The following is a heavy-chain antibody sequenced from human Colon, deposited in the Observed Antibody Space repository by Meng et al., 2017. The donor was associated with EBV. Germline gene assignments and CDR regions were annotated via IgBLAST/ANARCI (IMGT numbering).Heavy chain of an antibody. D-gene: IGHD6-19*01. CDR2: ISTNTGNP. CDR3: GTLKYTSGFYGPAY. CDR1: GYTFTRYP. V-gene: IGHV7-4-1*02. J-gene: IGHJ4*02. Sequence: QVEMVQTWCELKKTGASGKVSCKASGYTFTRYPMNWVRQAPGQGLEWMGWISTNTGNPTYAQGFTGRFVFSVDTSVSTAYLQISSLKAEDTAVYYCGTLKYTSGFYGPAYWGQGALVTVSS.